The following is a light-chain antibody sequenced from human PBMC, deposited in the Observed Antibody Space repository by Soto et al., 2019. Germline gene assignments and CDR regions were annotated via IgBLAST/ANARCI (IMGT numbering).Light chain of an antibody. CDR3: AAWDDSLNGV. Sequence: QSVLTQPPSASGTPGQRVTISCSGSSSNIGSNTVNWYQQLPGTAPKLLIYSNNQRPSGVPDRFSGSKSGTSASLAISGIQSEDEAYYYCAAWDDSLNGVFGTGTKLTVL. CDR1: SSNIGSNT. CDR2: SNN. V-gene: IGLV1-44*01. J-gene: IGLJ1*01.